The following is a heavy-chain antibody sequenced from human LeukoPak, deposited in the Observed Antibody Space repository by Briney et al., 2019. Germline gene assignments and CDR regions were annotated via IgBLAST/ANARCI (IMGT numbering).Heavy chain of an antibody. CDR2: INPSVDST. CDR1: GYTFTSHY. Sequence: ASVKVSCKASGYTFTSHYLHWVRQAPGQGLEWMGLINPSVDSTSYAQKFQDRVTMTRDTSTSTVYMELSSLRPGDTAVYYCARSLGSETYYEVFRDSHAFDIWGQGTMVTVSS. D-gene: IGHD3-10*01. CDR3: ARSLGSETYYEVFRDSHAFDI. V-gene: IGHV1-46*01. J-gene: IGHJ3*02.